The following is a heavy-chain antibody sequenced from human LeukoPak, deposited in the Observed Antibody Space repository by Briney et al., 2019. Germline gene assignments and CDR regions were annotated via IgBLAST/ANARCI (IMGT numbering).Heavy chain of an antibody. V-gene: IGHV3-74*01. Sequence: PGGSLRLSCAASGFTFSSYWMHWVRQAPGKGLVWVPRINTNGSPTQYADSVKGRFTISRDNAKNTLYLQMNSLRAEDTAVYYCAGDLISGSGSLGYWGQGTLVTVSS. D-gene: IGHD3-10*01. CDR2: INTNGSPT. CDR3: AGDLISGSGSLGY. J-gene: IGHJ4*02. CDR1: GFTFSSYW.